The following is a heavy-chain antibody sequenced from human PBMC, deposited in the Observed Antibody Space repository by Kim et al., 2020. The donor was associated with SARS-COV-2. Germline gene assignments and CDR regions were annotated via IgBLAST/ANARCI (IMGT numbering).Heavy chain of an antibody. CDR3: ARDQGGYDSAMDV. J-gene: IGHJ6*02. Sequence: GGSLRLSCAASGFTFSSYGMHWVRQAPGKGLEWVAVIWYDGSNKYYADSVKGRFTISRDNSKNTLYLQMNSLRAEDTAVYYCARDQGGYDSAMDVWGQGTTVTVPS. CDR2: IWYDGSNK. V-gene: IGHV3-33*01. D-gene: IGHD5-12*01. CDR1: GFTFSSYG.